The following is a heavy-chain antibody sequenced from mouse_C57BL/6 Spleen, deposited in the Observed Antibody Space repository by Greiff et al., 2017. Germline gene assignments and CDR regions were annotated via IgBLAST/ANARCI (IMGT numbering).Heavy chain of an antibody. CDR2: IYPGDGDT. D-gene: IGHD2-3*01. Sequence: VKVVESGAELVKPGASVKISCKASGYAFSSYWMNWVKQRPGKGLEWIGQIYPGDGDTNYNGKFKGKATLTADKSSSTAYMQLSSLTSEDSAVYFCARGIYDGYSFDYWGQGTTLTVSS. CDR1: GYAFSSYW. J-gene: IGHJ2*01. CDR3: ARGIYDGYSFDY. V-gene: IGHV1-80*01.